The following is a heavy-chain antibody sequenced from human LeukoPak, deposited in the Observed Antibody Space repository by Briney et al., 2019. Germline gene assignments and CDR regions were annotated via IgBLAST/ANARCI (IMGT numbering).Heavy chain of an antibody. Sequence: GGSLRLSCAASGFTFSSYGMHWVRQAPGKGLEWVSVIWYDGTNKYYVDSVKGRFTISRDNSKNTLYLQMNSLRAEDTAVYYCARDDDYGDSYWYFDLWGRGTLVTVSS. CDR1: GFTFSSYG. V-gene: IGHV3-33*01. D-gene: IGHD4-17*01. CDR3: ARDDDYGDSYWYFDL. J-gene: IGHJ2*01. CDR2: IWYDGTNK.